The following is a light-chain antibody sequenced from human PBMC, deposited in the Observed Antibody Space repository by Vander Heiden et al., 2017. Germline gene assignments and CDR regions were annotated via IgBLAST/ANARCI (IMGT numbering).Light chain of an antibody. J-gene: IGLJ1*01. V-gene: IGLV1-44*01. CDR2: NNN. Sequence: QSALTQPLSASGTPGQRVTICCSGSDSNIGLNTVCWYQQLPGTAPKLLIYNNNQRPSGVPDRFSGSKSGTSASLAIIGLQSEDEADYYCSAWDKWPHVFGTGTKVTV. CDR1: DSNIGLNT. CDR3: SAWDKWPHV.